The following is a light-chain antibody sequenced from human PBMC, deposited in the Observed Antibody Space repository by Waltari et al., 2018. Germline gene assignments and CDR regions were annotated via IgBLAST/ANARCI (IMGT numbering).Light chain of an antibody. Sequence: DIQMTHSPASLSAAVGYRVTITCRAIQSISSYLNWYQQTPGKAPKLLIYAASRLQSGVPSRFSGSGFGTDFTLTLSSLKPEDFATYFCQPSNSSPYTFGQGTKLQIK. V-gene: IGKV1-39*01. CDR2: AAS. CDR1: QSISSY. CDR3: QPSNSSPYT. J-gene: IGKJ2*01.